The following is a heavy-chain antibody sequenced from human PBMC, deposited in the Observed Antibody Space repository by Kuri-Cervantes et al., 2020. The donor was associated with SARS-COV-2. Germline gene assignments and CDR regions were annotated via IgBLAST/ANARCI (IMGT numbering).Heavy chain of an antibody. CDR2: IYPGDSDT. D-gene: IGHD2-15*01. V-gene: IGHV5-51*01. CDR3: ARLPCGTIFGSGGSCYSSTNYYYYGMDV. J-gene: IGHJ6*02. Sequence: GESLKISCKGSGYGFTSYWIGWVRQMPGKGLEWMGIIYPGDSDTRYSPSFQGQVTISADKSISTAYLQWSSLKASDTAMYYCARLPCGTIFGSGGSCYSSTNYYYYGMDVWGQGTTVTVSS. CDR1: GYGFTSYW.